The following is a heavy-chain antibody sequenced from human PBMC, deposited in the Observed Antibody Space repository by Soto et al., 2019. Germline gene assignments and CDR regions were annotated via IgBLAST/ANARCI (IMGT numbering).Heavy chain of an antibody. Sequence: GGSLRLSCAASGFTFSSYSMKWVRQAPGKGLEWVSYISSSSSTIYYADSVKGRFTISRDNAKNSLYLQMNSLRDEDTAVYYCAGGYEPYDSSGYYYLSYYYYGMDVWGQGTTVTVSS. V-gene: IGHV3-48*02. J-gene: IGHJ6*02. D-gene: IGHD3-22*01. CDR2: ISSSSSTI. CDR1: GFTFSSYS. CDR3: AGGYEPYDSSGYYYLSYYYYGMDV.